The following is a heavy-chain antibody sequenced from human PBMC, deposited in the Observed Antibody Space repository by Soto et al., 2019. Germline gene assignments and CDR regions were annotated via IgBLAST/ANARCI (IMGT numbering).Heavy chain of an antibody. D-gene: IGHD2-21*01. V-gene: IGHV4-30-4*01. CDR2: MYHSGGT. J-gene: IGHJ4*02. CDR1: GGSISSGDYC. Sequence: QVQLQESGPGLVKPSQTLSLTCSVSGGSISSGDYCWSWIRQPPGKGLEWIGFMYHSGGTSYNPSLKSRLTISIDTSKNQFSLRLSSVTAAATAVYYCARAMWTVSPPYFDYWGQGTLVTVSS. CDR3: ARAMWTVSPPYFDY.